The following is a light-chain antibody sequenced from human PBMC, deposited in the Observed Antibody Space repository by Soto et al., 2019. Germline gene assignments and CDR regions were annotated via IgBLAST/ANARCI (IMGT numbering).Light chain of an antibody. J-gene: IGKJ4*01. CDR1: QGISSY. Sequence: DIQLTQSPSFLSASVGDRVTITCRASQGISSYLAWYQQKPGKAPKLLIYEASTLQSGVPSRFSGSGSGTEFTLTISSLQPEDFATYHCQQLNSYPRTFGGGTKVDSK. CDR2: EAS. CDR3: QQLNSYPRT. V-gene: IGKV1-9*01.